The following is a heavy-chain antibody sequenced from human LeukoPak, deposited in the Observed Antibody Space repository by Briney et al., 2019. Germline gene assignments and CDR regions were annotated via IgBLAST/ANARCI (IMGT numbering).Heavy chain of an antibody. V-gene: IGHV3-23*01. CDR3: AKCPLNPYCSSTSCYCYVDY. D-gene: IGHD2-2*01. CDR1: GFTFSSYA. J-gene: IGHJ4*02. Sequence: PGGSLRLSCAASGFTFSSYAMSWVRQAPGKGLQWVSAISGSGGSTYYADSVKGRFTISRDNSKNTLYLRMNSLRAEAAAVYYCAKCPLNPYCSSTSCYCYVDYWGQGTLVTVSS. CDR2: ISGSGGST.